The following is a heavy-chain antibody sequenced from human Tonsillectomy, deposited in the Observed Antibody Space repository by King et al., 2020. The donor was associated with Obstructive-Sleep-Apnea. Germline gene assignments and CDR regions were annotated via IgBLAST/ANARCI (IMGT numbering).Heavy chain of an antibody. Sequence: QFTLKESGPALVKPTQTLTLTCTFSGFSLSTSGMCVNWIRQPPGKALEWLARIDWDDDEYYSTSLRSRLTISKDTSKNQVVLTMTNMEPMDTGTDYCARINGGVLNGFDFWGQGTLVTVSS. CDR3: ARINGGVLNGFDF. D-gene: IGHD4/OR15-4a*01. CDR1: GFSLSTSGMC. J-gene: IGHJ4*02. V-gene: IGHV2-70*15. CDR2: IDWDDDE.